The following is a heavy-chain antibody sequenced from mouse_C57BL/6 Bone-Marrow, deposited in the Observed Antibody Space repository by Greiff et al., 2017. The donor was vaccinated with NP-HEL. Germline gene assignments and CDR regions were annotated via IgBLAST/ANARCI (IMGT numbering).Heavy chain of an antibody. Sequence: VQLQESGPGLVKPSQSLSLTCSVTGYSITSGYYWNWIRQFPGNKLEWMGYISYDGSNNYNPSLKNRISITRDTSKNQFFLKLNSVTTEDTATYYCARGIYYYGSSSGAWFAYWGQGTLVTVSA. D-gene: IGHD1-1*01. J-gene: IGHJ3*01. CDR3: ARGIYYYGSSSGAWFAY. V-gene: IGHV3-6*01. CDR1: GYSITSGYY. CDR2: ISYDGSN.